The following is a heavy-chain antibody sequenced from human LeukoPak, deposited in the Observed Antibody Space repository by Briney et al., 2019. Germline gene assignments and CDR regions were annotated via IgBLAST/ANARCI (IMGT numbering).Heavy chain of an antibody. V-gene: IGHV3-7*01. CDR1: GFTFSSYW. D-gene: IGHD5-12*01. J-gene: IGHJ6*03. Sequence: GGSLRLSCAASGFTFSSYWMSWVRQAPGKGLEWVAHIKQDGSEKYYVDSVKGRFTISRDNAKNSLYLQMNSLRAEDTAVYYCARTYSGYDWWGDYYYYYMDVWGKGTTVTVSS. CDR2: IKQDGSEK. CDR3: ARTYSGYDWWGDYYYYYMDV.